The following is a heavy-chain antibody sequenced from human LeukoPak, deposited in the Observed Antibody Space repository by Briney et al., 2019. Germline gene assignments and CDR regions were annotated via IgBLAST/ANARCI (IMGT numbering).Heavy chain of an antibody. J-gene: IGHJ6*02. Sequence: PGGSLRLSCAASGFTLRSHCMTWVRQVPGRGPEWVANVNRDGSETYYLDSVKGRFTISKDNAKNSLYLQMNSLRAEDTALYHCARINGMDVWGQGTTVIVSS. CDR3: ARINGMDV. CDR2: VNRDGSET. CDR1: GFTLRSHC. V-gene: IGHV3-7*03.